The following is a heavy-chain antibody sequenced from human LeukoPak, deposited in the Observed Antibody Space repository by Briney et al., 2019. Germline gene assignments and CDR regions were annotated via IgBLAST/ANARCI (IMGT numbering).Heavy chain of an antibody. CDR3: ARDQYYYDSSGYYPNDAFDI. V-gene: IGHV4-61*02. CDR2: IYTSGST. Sequence: SETLSLTCAVSGGSISSGGYYWSWIRQPAGKGLEWIGRIYTSGSTNYNPSLKSRVTMSVDTSKNQFSLKLSSVTAADTAVYYCARDQYYYDSSGYYPNDAFDIWGQGTMVTVSS. CDR1: GGSISSGGYY. D-gene: IGHD3-22*01. J-gene: IGHJ3*02.